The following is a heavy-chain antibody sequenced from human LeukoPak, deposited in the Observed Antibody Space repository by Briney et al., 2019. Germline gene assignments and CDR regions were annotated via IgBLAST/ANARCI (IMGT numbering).Heavy chain of an antibody. CDR2: INPNSGGT. J-gene: IGHJ4*02. CDR1: GYTFTGYY. V-gene: IGHV1-2*02. CDR3: AVGLYSFDSSGYIDY. D-gene: IGHD3-22*01. Sequence: ASVKVSCKASGYTFTGYYMHWVRQAPGQGLEWMGWINPNSGGTNYAQKFQGRVTMTRDTSISTAYMELSRLRSDDTAVYYCAVGLYSFDSSGYIDYWGQGTLVTVSS.